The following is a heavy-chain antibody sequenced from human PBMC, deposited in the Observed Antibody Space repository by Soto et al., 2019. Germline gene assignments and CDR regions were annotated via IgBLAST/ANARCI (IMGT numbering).Heavy chain of an antibody. D-gene: IGHD6-19*01. V-gene: IGHV3-74*01. CDR2: INSDGGST. Sequence: GGSLRLSCAASGLTFSSYWMHWVRQAPGKGLVWVSRINSDGGSTSYADSVKGRFTISRDNAKNTLYLQMNSLRAEDTAVYYCAKGVPGIAVAGTGYFQHWGQGTLVTVSS. J-gene: IGHJ1*01. CDR3: AKGVPGIAVAGTGYFQH. CDR1: GLTFSSYW.